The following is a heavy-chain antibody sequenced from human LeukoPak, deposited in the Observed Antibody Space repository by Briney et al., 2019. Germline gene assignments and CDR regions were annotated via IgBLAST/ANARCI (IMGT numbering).Heavy chain of an antibody. CDR1: GGSISSLY. CDR2: IYYTGST. Sequence: TSETLSLTCSVSGGSISSLYWSWIRQPPGKGLEWIGYIYYTGSTNYNLSLKSRVTMFVDMSKNQFSLRLSSVTAADTAVYYCARHRAYSSSSPFDYWGQGTLVTVSS. V-gene: IGHV4-59*08. CDR3: ARHRAYSSSSPFDY. J-gene: IGHJ4*02. D-gene: IGHD6-6*01.